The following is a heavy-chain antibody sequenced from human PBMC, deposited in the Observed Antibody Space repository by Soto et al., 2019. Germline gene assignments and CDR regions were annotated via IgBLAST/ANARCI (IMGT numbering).Heavy chain of an antibody. J-gene: IGHJ4*02. V-gene: IGHV3-66*01. CDR2: IYSGGST. Sequence: GGSLRLSCAASGFTVRGNHMNWVRQAPGKGLEWVSVIYSGGSTDYADSVKGRFTVSRDNSKNTLFLQMNSLRAEDTAVYFCVRRYSTNGDYFDQWGQGTPVTVSS. D-gene: IGHD2-2*01. CDR1: GFTVRGNH. CDR3: VRRYSTNGDYFDQ.